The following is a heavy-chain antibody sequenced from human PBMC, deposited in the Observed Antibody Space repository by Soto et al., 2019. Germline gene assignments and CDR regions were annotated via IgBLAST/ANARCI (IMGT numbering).Heavy chain of an antibody. Sequence: QVQLQESGPGLVKPSETLSLTCSVSGASIRTYFWSWIRQPPGKGLEWIGYISYSGSTPYYNPSLKTRVTMSTDTSKNQFSLRLNSVTAADTAVYYCAALYSSGWYVLFWGQGTLVIVSS. D-gene: IGHD6-19*01. CDR2: ISYSGSTP. CDR3: AALYSSGWYVLF. V-gene: IGHV4-59*01. J-gene: IGHJ4*02. CDR1: GASIRTYF.